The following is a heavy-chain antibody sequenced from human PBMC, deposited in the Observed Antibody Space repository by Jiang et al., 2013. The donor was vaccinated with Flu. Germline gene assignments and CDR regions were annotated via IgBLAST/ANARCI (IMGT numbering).Heavy chain of an antibody. Sequence: QLVESGGGVVQPGGSLRLSCAASGFTFSNFGMHWVRQAPGKGLEWVAFIGYNGNNEYYADSVKGRFTISRDNSKNTVHLQVNSLRTEDTAVYFCAKDSVDYYIEYWGQGALVTVSS. D-gene: IGHD3-10*01. V-gene: IGHV3-30*02. CDR2: IGYNGNNE. J-gene: IGHJ4*02. CDR1: GFTFSNFG. CDR3: AKDSVDYYIEY.